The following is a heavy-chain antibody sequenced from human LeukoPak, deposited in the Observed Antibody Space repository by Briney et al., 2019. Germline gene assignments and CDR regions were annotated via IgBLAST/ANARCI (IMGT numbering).Heavy chain of an antibody. CDR1: GDSFISYW. CDR2: IYPGDSDT. CDR3: ASPVWSPDAFDI. D-gene: IGHD3-3*01. Sequence: GESLKISCKGAGDSFISYWIGWVRQMPGKGLEWMGIIYPGDSDTRYSPSFQGQVTISADKSISTAYLQWSSLKASATAMYYCASPVWSPDAFDIWGQGTMVTVSS. V-gene: IGHV5-51*01. J-gene: IGHJ3*02.